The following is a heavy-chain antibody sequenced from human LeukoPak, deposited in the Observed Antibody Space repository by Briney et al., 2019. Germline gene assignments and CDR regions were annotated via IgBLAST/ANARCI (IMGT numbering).Heavy chain of an antibody. Sequence: GGSLRLSCAASGFTFSGYWMSWVRQAPGKGLEWVANIKQDGSEKGYVASVKGRFTISRDDAKRSLYLQMNSLRAEDTAVYYCAREGGEKRYFRFYYYGMDAWGQGTLVTVSS. D-gene: IGHD3-9*01. CDR2: IKQDGSEK. J-gene: IGHJ6*02. V-gene: IGHV3-7*01. CDR1: GFTFSGYW. CDR3: AREGGEKRYFRFYYYGMDA.